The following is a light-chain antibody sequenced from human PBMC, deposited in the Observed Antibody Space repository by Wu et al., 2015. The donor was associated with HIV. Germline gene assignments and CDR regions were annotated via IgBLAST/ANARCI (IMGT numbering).Light chain of an antibody. V-gene: IGKV3-15*01. J-gene: IGKJ1*01. CDR3: QQYKNWPPWT. CDR1: QSISDN. Sequence: EIVMTQSPVTLSVSPGERATTSCRASQSISDNLAWYQQKPGQAPRLLIYGASSRATGIPARFGGSGSGTEFTLTISSLQSEDFAVYYCQQYKNWPPWTFGQGTKVEIK. CDR2: GAS.